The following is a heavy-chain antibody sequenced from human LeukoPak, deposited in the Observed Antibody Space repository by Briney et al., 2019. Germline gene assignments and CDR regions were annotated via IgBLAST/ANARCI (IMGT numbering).Heavy chain of an antibody. CDR3: ASGNRIVGASDAFDI. V-gene: IGHV1-69*05. CDR2: IIPIFGTA. CDR1: GGTFSSYA. J-gene: IGHJ3*02. Sequence: SVKVSCKASGGTFSSYAISWVRQAPGQGLEWMGRIIPIFGTANYAQKFQGRVTITTDESTSTAYMELSSLRSEDTAVYYCASGNRIVGASDAFDIWGQGTMVTVSS. D-gene: IGHD1-26*01.